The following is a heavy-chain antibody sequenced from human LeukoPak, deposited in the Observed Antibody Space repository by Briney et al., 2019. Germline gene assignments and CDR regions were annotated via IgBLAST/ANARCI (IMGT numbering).Heavy chain of an antibody. J-gene: IGHJ3*02. D-gene: IGHD5-18*01. V-gene: IGHV4-34*01. CDR3: ARCLKVDTAMVRAFDI. CDR1: GGSFSGYY. Sequence: SETLSLTCAVSGGSFSGYYWSWVRQPPGKGLEWIGEINHSGSTTYNPSLKRRVTISVDTSKNQFSLKLSSVTAADTAVYYCARCLKVDTAMVRAFDIWGQGTMVTVSS. CDR2: INHSGST.